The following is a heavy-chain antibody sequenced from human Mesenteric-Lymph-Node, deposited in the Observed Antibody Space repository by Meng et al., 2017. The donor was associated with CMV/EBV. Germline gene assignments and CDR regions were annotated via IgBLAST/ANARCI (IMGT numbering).Heavy chain of an antibody. CDR1: GFTVSSDY. J-gene: IGHJ4*02. D-gene: IGHD6-19*01. V-gene: IGHV3-53*01. CDR2: IYSGGST. CDR3: ASSSGWSRFNY. Sequence: GGSLRLSCAASGFTVSSDYMSWVRQAPGKGLEWVSVIYSGGSTYYADSVKGRFTISRDNSKNTLYLQMNSLRAEDTAVYYCASSSGWSRFNYWGQGTLVTVSS.